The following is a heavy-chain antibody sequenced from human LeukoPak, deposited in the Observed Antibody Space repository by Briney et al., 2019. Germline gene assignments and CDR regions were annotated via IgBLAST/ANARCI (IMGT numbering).Heavy chain of an antibody. D-gene: IGHD4-17*01. CDR1: GYTFTSYA. V-gene: IGHV1-3*01. CDR3: ARGLATATTLGY. J-gene: IGHJ4*02. Sequence: ASVKVSCKASGYTFTSYAMHWVRQAPAQRREWMGWINAGNGNPKYSQKFQGRVPITRDTSASTAYMELSSLRSEDTAVYYCARGLATATTLGYWGQGTLVTVSS. CDR2: INAGNGNP.